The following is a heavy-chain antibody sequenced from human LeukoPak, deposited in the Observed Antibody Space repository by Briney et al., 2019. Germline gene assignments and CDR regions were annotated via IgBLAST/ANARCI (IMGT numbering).Heavy chain of an antibody. CDR2: INPNSGGT. J-gene: IGHJ5*02. Sequence: ASVKVSCKASGYTFTGYDMHWVRQAPGQGLEWMGWINPNSGGTNYAQKFQGRVTMTRDTSISTAYMELSRLRSDDTAVYYCARTRQQLARNWFDPWGQGTLVTVSS. CDR3: ARTRQQLARNWFDP. CDR1: GYTFTGYD. V-gene: IGHV1-2*02. D-gene: IGHD6-13*01.